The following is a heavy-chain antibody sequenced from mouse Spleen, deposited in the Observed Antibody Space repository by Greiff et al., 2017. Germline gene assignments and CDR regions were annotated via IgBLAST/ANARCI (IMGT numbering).Heavy chain of an antibody. CDR3: AKGLAWAGFDY. V-gene: IGHV1-82*01. Sequence: QVQLQQSGPELVKPGASVKISCKASGYAFSSSWMNWVKQRPGKGLEWIGRIYPGDGDTNYNGKFKGKATLTADKSSSTAYMQLSSLTSEDSAVYFCAKGLAWAGFDYWGQGTTLTVSS. CDR2: IYPGDGDT. J-gene: IGHJ2*01. D-gene: IGHD3-3*01. CDR1: GYAFSSSW.